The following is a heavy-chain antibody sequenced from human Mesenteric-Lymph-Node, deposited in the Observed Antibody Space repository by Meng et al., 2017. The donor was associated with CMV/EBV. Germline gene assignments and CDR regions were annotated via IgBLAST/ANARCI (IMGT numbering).Heavy chain of an antibody. Sequence: SETLSLTCTMSGDSISSYFCSWIRQPPGRGLEWIGYIDHSGRTFYNPSLKSRVTISIDTSKNQFSLMLTSVTAADTAVYYCARGDRNSELPSQHWGQGTLVTVSS. V-gene: IGHV4-59*12. CDR3: ARGDRNSELPSQH. CDR1: GDSISSYF. D-gene: IGHD4-23*01. J-gene: IGHJ1*01. CDR2: IDHSGRT.